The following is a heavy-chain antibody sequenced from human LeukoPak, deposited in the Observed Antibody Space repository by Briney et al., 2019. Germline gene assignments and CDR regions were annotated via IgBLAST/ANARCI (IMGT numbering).Heavy chain of an antibody. CDR2: IREDGREK. Sequence: GGSLRLSCAASGFTFSTYWMTWFRKAPGGGLEWVANIREDGREKYYVDSVRGRFTISRDNAKNSLYLQMNSLRAEDTAVYFCARLTTPVGYWGLGTLVTVSS. V-gene: IGHV3-7*01. CDR1: GFTFSTYW. J-gene: IGHJ4*02. CDR3: ARLTTPVGY. D-gene: IGHD1-14*01.